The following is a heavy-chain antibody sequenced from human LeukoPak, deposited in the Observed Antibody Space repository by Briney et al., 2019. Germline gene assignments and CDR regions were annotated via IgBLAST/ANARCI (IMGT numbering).Heavy chain of an antibody. CDR2: ISGSGGT. CDR1: GFTFSSYA. CDR3: TRLPVVVVTANSTAEGY. D-gene: IGHD2-21*02. Sequence: GGSLRLSCAASGFTFSSYAMTWVRQAPGKGLEWVSVISGSGGTSYSDSVKGRFTISRDNSKNTLYLQMNSLRAEDTAVYYCTRLPVVVVTANSTAEGYWGQGTLVTVSS. V-gene: IGHV3-23*01. J-gene: IGHJ4*02.